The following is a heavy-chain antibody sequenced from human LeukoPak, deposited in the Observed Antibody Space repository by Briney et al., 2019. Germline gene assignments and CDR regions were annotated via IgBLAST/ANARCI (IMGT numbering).Heavy chain of an antibody. D-gene: IGHD2-15*01. CDR1: GYTFTCYY. CDR2: INPNSGGT. V-gene: IGHV1-2*02. Sequence: ASVKVSCKASGYTFTCYYMHWVRQAPGQGREWMGWINPNSGGTNYAQKFQGRVTMTRDTSISTAYMELSRLRSDDTAVYYCARASTYIVVVVAARGIDWFDPWGQGTLVTVSS. J-gene: IGHJ5*02. CDR3: ARASTYIVVVVAARGIDWFDP.